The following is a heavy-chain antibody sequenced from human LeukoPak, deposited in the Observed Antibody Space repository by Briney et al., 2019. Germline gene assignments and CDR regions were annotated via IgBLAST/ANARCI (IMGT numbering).Heavy chain of an antibody. J-gene: IGHJ3*02. Sequence: GGSLRLSCAASGFTFDDYAMHWVRQAPGKGLEWVSGISWNSGSIGYADSVKGRFTISRDNAKNSLYLQMNSLRAEDMALYYCAKALREGDWGAFDIWGQGTMVTVSS. CDR3: AKALREGDWGAFDI. V-gene: IGHV3-9*03. D-gene: IGHD2-21*02. CDR1: GFTFDDYA. CDR2: ISWNSGSI.